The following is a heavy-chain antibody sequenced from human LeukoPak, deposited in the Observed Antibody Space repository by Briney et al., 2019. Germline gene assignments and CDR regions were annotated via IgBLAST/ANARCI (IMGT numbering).Heavy chain of an antibody. CDR2: IDPSGGGT. CDR3: ASLGSGSSPIIDFDY. D-gene: IGHD3-10*01. CDR1: GYTFTRYY. V-gene: IGHV1-46*01. J-gene: IGHJ4*02. Sequence: KVSCKASGYTFTRYYMHWVRQAPGQGLEWMGIIDPSGGGTNYAQKFQGRVTMARDTSTSTIYMELSSLRSEDTAVYYCASLGSGSSPIIDFDYWGQGTLVTVSS.